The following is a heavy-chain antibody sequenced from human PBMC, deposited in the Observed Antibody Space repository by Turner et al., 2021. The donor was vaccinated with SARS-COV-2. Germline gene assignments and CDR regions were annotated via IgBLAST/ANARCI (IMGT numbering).Heavy chain of an antibody. CDR1: GFTFSRYG. CDR2: RWYDGSNK. J-gene: IGHJ3*02. CDR3: ARDHYYDSSGYTLDAFDI. V-gene: IGHV3-33*01. Sequence: QVRLVESGGGVVQPGRSLRLSCAASGFTFSRYGMRWVRQAPGKGLEWVAVRWYDGSNKYYADSVKGRFTISRDNSKNTLYLQMNSLRAEDTAVYYCARDHYYDSSGYTLDAFDIWGQGTMVTISS. D-gene: IGHD3-22*01.